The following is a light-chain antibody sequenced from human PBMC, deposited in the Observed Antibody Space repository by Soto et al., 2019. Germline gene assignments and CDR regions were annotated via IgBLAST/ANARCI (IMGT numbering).Light chain of an antibody. Sequence: EIVLTQSPGTLSLSPGERATLSCRASQSVSSSFLAWYQQKPGQAPRLLIYGASSRATGIPDRFSGSGSGTDFTLTSSILEPEDVAVYYRQQYGSSPLTFGGGTKVEIK. CDR3: QQYGSSPLT. CDR1: QSVSSSF. V-gene: IGKV3-20*01. J-gene: IGKJ4*01. CDR2: GAS.